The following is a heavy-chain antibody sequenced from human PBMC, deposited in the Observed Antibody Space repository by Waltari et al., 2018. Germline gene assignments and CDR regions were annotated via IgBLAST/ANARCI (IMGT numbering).Heavy chain of an antibody. J-gene: IGHJ4*02. Sequence: EVQLVESGGGLVQPGRSLRLSCTASGFTFGDYAMSWVRQAPGKGLEWVGFIRSKAYGGTTEYAASVKGRFTISRDNAKNSLYLQMNSLRAEDTAVYYCARDRIAARFDYWGQGTLVTVSS. CDR1: GFTFGDYA. CDR3: ARDRIAARFDY. D-gene: IGHD6-6*01. CDR2: IRSKAYGGTT. V-gene: IGHV3-49*04.